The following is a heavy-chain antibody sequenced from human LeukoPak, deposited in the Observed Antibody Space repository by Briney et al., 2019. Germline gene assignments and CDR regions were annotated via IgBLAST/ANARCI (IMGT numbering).Heavy chain of an antibody. V-gene: IGHV3-7*01. Sequence: GGSLRLSCAPSGFTFSSNWMSWVRQAPGKGLEWVANIRQDGSDKYYMDSVKGRFTISRDNAKNSLSLQMNSLRVEDTAVYYCARDRDCGDGGCYPHFDYWGQGVRVTVSS. J-gene: IGHJ4*02. CDR1: GFTFSSNW. D-gene: IGHD2-15*01. CDR3: ARDRDCGDGGCYPHFDY. CDR2: IRQDGSDK.